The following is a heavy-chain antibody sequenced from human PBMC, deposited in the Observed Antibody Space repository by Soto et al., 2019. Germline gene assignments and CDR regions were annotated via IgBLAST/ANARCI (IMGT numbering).Heavy chain of an antibody. J-gene: IGHJ6*02. V-gene: IGHV5-51*01. CDR3: ARPRVQYPYYYYCMDV. CDR1: GYSFTSYW. D-gene: IGHD4-4*01. Sequence: PGESLKISCKGSGYSFTSYWIGWVRQMPGKGLEWMGIIYPGDSDTRYSPSFQGQVTISADKSISTAYLQWGSLKASDTAMYYCARPRVQYPYYYYCMDVWGQGTTVTVSS. CDR2: IYPGDSDT.